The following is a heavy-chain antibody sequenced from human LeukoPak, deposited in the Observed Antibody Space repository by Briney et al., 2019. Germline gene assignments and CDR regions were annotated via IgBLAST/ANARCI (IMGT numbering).Heavy chain of an antibody. CDR1: GFTFRSYT. Sequence: KPGGSLRLSCAPSGFTFRSYTMNWFRQAPGKGLEWVSSISSSSSYIYYADSVKGRFTISRDNAKNSLYLQMNSLRAEDTAVYYCARDTFDILTGYYKWAFDIWGQGTMVTVSS. D-gene: IGHD3-9*01. CDR2: ISSSSSYI. CDR3: ARDTFDILTGYYKWAFDI. V-gene: IGHV3-21*06. J-gene: IGHJ3*02.